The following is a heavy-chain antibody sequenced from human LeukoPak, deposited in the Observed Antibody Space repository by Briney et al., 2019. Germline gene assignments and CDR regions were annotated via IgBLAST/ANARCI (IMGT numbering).Heavy chain of an antibody. V-gene: IGHV3-7*03. Sequence: PGGSLRLSCAASGFTFSRYWMSWVRQTPQKGLEWVANIKQDGSETYYVDSVKGRFTISRDNAKNSLYLQMNSLRVEDTAVYYCARDKGDYHTRGSLFIFGGQGTLVTVSS. J-gene: IGHJ4*02. CDR3: ARDKGDYHTRGSLFIF. CDR2: IKQDGSET. D-gene: IGHD2-8*02. CDR1: GFTFSRYW.